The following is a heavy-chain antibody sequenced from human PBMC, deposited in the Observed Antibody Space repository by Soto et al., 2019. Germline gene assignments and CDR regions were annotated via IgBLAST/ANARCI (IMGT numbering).Heavy chain of an antibody. CDR1: GLTFSSYS. V-gene: IGHV3-48*02. CDR3: ARDTYSGSPLDYYGMDV. CDR2: ISSSSSTI. J-gene: IGHJ6*02. D-gene: IGHD1-26*01. Sequence: SLRLSCAASGLTFSSYSMNWVRQAPGKGLEWVSYISSSSSTIYYADSVKGRFTISRDNAKNSLYLQMNSLRDEDTAVYYCARDTYSGSPLDYYGMDVWGQGTTVTVSS.